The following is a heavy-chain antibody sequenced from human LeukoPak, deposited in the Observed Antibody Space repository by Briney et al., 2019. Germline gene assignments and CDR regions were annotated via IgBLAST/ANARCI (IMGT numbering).Heavy chain of an antibody. Sequence: SQTLSLTCTVSGGSISSGDYYWSWIRQPPGKGLEWIGYIYYRGSTYYSPSLKSRLTISLDTPNNQFSLKLRSVTAADTAVYYCARATDYGDSYYFDHWGQGTPVTVSS. CDR1: GGSISSGDYY. CDR3: ARATDYGDSYYFDH. V-gene: IGHV4-30-4*01. CDR2: IYYRGST. J-gene: IGHJ4*02. D-gene: IGHD4/OR15-4a*01.